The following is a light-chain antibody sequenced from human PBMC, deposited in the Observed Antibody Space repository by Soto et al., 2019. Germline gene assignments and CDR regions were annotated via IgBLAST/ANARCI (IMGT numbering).Light chain of an antibody. J-gene: IGKJ1*01. CDR3: QSYNSYLWT. V-gene: IGKV1-5*01. CDR1: QSISSW. Sequence: DIQMTQSPTTLSASLGDRVTITCRAGQSISSWLAWYQQKPGKAPKLLIYDASSLESGVPSRFSGSGSGTEFTLTISSLQPDDFATYYCQSYNSYLWTFGQGTKVDIK. CDR2: DAS.